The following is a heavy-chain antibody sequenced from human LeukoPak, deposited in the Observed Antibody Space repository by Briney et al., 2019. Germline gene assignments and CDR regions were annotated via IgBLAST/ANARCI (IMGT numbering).Heavy chain of an antibody. D-gene: IGHD3-10*01. J-gene: IGHJ4*02. V-gene: IGHV1-8*02. Sequence: ASVKVSCKASGYTFTGYYMHWVRQATGQGLEWMGWMNPNSGNTGYAQKFQGRVTMTRNTSISTAYMELSSLRSEDTAVYYCARATYGSGSYYNGMGYWGQGTLVTVSS. CDR3: ARATYGSGSYYNGMGY. CDR2: MNPNSGNT. CDR1: GYTFTGYY.